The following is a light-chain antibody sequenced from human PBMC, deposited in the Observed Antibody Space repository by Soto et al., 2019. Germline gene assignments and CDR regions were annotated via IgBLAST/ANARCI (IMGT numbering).Light chain of an antibody. CDR3: ATWDDTPSGPSWV. Sequence: QSALTQPASVSGSPGQSITISCTGTNSDVGDYNYVSWYQQHPGKAPKLIIYEVSNRPSGISDRFSASKSGTSASLAISDLRSEDEADYYCATWDDTPSGPSWVFGGGTKLTVL. CDR2: EVS. J-gene: IGLJ3*02. V-gene: IGLV2-14*01. CDR1: NSDVGDYNY.